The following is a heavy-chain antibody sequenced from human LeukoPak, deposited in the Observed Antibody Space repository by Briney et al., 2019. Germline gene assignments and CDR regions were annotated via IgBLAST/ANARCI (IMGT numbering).Heavy chain of an antibody. D-gene: IGHD3-3*01. Sequence: GGSLRLSCAASGFTFSSYAMSWVRQAPGKGLEWVSGFTSGGNTHYSDSVKGRFTIPRDNSKNTLYLRMNSLRADDTAVYYCARTDRTGALGRFRMRSDAFDIWGQGTVVTVSS. J-gene: IGHJ3*02. CDR2: FTSGGNT. CDR1: GFTFSSYA. CDR3: ARTDRTGALGRFRMRSDAFDI. V-gene: IGHV3-23*01.